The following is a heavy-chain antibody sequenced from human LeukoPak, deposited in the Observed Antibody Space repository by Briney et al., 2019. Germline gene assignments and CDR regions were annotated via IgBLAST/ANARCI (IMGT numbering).Heavy chain of an antibody. Sequence: GGSLRLSCAASGFTFSSYWMHWVRQAPGKGLVWVSRINSDGSSTSYADSVKGRFTISRDNAKNTLYLQMNSLRAEDTAVYYCVREGWELPYFDYWGQGTLVTVSS. CDR2: INSDGSST. CDR3: VREGWELPYFDY. V-gene: IGHV3-74*01. CDR1: GFTFSSYW. J-gene: IGHJ4*02. D-gene: IGHD1-26*01.